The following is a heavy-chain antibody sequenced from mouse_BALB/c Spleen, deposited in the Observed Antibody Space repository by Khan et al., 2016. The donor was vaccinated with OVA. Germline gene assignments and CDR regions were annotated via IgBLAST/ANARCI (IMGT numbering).Heavy chain of an antibody. J-gene: IGHJ3*01. CDR3: AREWAAWFAY. CDR2: IYPGSDNT. V-gene: IGHV1-77*01. CDR1: GYTFTDYN. Sequence: VQLQQSGAELARPGASVKLSCKASGYTFTDYNINWMRQRTGQGFEWIGEIYPGSDNTYYNEKFKGKATLTADKSSSTAYMQLSSLTSEDSAVYFCAREWAAWFAYWGQGTLVTVSA.